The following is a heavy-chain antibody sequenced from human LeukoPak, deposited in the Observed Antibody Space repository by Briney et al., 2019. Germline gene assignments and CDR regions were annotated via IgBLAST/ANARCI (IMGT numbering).Heavy chain of an antibody. CDR1: GGSISSSSYY. Sequence: PSETLSLTCTVSGGSISSSSYYWGWIRQPPGKGLEWIGSIYYSGSTYYNPSLKSRVTISVDTSKNQFSLKLSSVTAADTAVYYCARGPVRGVIITYYYGMDVWGQGTTVTVSS. V-gene: IGHV4-39*01. CDR2: IYYSGST. CDR3: ARGPVRGVIITYYYGMDV. D-gene: IGHD3-10*01. J-gene: IGHJ6*02.